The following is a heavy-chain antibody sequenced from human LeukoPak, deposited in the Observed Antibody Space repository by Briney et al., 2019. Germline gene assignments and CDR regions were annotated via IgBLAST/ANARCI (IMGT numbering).Heavy chain of an antibody. J-gene: IGHJ4*02. V-gene: IGHV3-64*01. CDR3: AREGAAASVDY. D-gene: IGHD6-13*01. Sequence: GGSLRLSCAASGFTFSTYAMHWVRQAPGKGLEYVAAISSNGGATYYANSVKGRFTISRDNSENTLNLLMGSLRAEDMAVYYCAREGAAASVDYWGQGTLVTVSS. CDR2: ISSNGGAT. CDR1: GFTFSTYA.